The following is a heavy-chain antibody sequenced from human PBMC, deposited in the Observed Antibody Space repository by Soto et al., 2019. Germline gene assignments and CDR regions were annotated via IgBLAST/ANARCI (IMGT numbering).Heavy chain of an antibody. Sequence: GGSLRVACAASGFTLSSYVMDLVCQAPGKGLVWGSRSNSDGSSTSYADSVKGRFTISRDKFKNTVYLQMNSLRAEDTAVYYCARDKGRRRGNYYYYGMDVRGQGATGTVSS. J-gene: IGHJ6*02. CDR3: ARDKGRRRGNYYYYGMDV. CDR1: GFTLSSYV. V-gene: IGHV3-74*01. CDR2: SNSDGSST. D-gene: IGHD4-17*01.